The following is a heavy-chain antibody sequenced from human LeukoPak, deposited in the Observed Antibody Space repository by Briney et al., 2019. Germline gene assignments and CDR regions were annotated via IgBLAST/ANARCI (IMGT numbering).Heavy chain of an antibody. CDR1: GGSISSGSYY. D-gene: IGHD5-18*01. CDR2: IYTSGST. Sequence: SQTLSLTCTASGGSISSGSYYWSWIRQPAVKRLEWIGRIYTSGSTNYNPSLKSRVTISVDTSKNQFSLKLSSVTAADTAVYYCAREPYSYGLYYFDYWGQGTLVTVSS. V-gene: IGHV4-61*02. CDR3: AREPYSYGLYYFDY. J-gene: IGHJ4*02.